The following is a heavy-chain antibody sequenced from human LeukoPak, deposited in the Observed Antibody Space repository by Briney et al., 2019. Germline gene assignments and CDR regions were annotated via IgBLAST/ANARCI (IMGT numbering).Heavy chain of an antibody. D-gene: IGHD5-12*01. Sequence: GGSLRLSCAPSGVTFSGYSMIWVRYAPGEGREWVSAISSSGTYTYYADSVKGRCTISRDTATNSLYMQVTRQRGADPAVYVCARDFPPPLVSGYDSPKNNYFDYWGQGTLVTVSS. CDR2: ISSSGTYT. CDR1: GVTFSGYS. CDR3: ARDFPPPLVSGYDSPKNNYFDY. V-gene: IGHV3-21*01. J-gene: IGHJ4*02.